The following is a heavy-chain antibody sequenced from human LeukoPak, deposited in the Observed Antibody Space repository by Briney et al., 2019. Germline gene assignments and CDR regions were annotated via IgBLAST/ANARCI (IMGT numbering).Heavy chain of an antibody. Sequence: GRSLRLSCAASGFSFDDYAMHWVRQGPGKGLEWVSSISWNSGSIGYADSVKGRFTISRDNAKNSLYLQMNSLRAEDTALYYCAKGLEPSLVGATLRGHGMDVWGQGTTVTVSS. J-gene: IGHJ6*02. CDR3: AKGLEPSLVGATLRGHGMDV. D-gene: IGHD1-26*01. CDR2: ISWNSGSI. CDR1: GFSFDDYA. V-gene: IGHV3-9*01.